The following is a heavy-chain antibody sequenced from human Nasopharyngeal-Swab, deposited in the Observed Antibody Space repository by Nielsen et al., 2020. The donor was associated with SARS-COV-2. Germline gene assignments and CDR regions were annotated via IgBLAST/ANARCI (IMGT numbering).Heavy chain of an antibody. J-gene: IGHJ4*02. CDR2: IYYRGST. Sequence: SEPLSLTCAVYGGSFSGYYWGWIRQPPGKGLEWMGSIYYRGSTYSNPSLKSRVTISVDTSKNQFSLKLSTVPAADTAVYYCARLPVRSREGATMFPDYWGQGTLVTVSS. D-gene: IGHD1-26*01. V-gene: IGHV4-39*01. CDR3: ARLPVRSREGATMFPDY. CDR1: GGSFSGYY.